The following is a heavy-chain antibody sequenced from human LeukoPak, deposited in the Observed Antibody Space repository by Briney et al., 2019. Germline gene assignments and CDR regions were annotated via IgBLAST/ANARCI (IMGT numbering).Heavy chain of an antibody. CDR2: ICGSGGST. CDR1: GFTLSRYG. CDR3: ATLKSQTVTGKDY. D-gene: IGHD6-19*01. Sequence: GGSLRLSRVVSGFTLSRYGMSWVRQAPGKGLEWVSAICGSGGSTYYADSVKGRFTISRDNAKNTLYLQMNSRRADDTAVYYFATLKSQTVTGKDYWGQGTLVTVSS. V-gene: IGHV3-23*01. J-gene: IGHJ4*02.